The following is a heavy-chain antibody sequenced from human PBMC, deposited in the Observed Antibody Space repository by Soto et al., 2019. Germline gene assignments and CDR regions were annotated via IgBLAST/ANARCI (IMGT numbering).Heavy chain of an antibody. V-gene: IGHV1-46*01. CDR2: VNPIGGHT. CDR3: ARGGHVVGVTAALDY. J-gene: IGHJ4*02. Sequence: QVQLMQSGAEVKKPGASVKVSCKASGDTFTDYYIHWVRQAPGQGLEWMGTVNPIGGHTTYAQHSLGRVSMTRVKSTSTFYMELTSLTSEDTAVYYCARGGHVVGVTAALDYWGQGTLVTVSS. CDR1: GDTFTDYY. D-gene: IGHD2-21*02.